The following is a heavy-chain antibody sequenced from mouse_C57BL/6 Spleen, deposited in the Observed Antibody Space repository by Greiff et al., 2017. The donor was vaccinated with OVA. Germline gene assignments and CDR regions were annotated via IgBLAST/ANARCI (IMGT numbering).Heavy chain of an antibody. J-gene: IGHJ4*01. D-gene: IGHD1-1*01. CDR2: ISDGGSYT. Sequence: EVKLVESGGGLVKPGGSLKLSCAASGFTFSSYAMSWVRQTPEKRLEWVATISDGGSYTYYPDNVKGRFTISRDNAKNNLYLQMSHLKSEDTAMYYCAREKNYYGSSYVGYAMDYWGQGTSVTVSS. V-gene: IGHV5-4*01. CDR3: AREKNYYGSSYVGYAMDY. CDR1: GFTFSSYA.